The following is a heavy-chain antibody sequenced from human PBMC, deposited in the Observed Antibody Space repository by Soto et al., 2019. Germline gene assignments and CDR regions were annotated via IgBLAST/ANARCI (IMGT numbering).Heavy chain of an antibody. J-gene: IGHJ5*02. D-gene: IGHD2-15*01. Sequence: ESGGGLVQPGGSLRLSCAASGFTFSSYAMSWVRQAPGKGLEWVSAISGSGGSTYYADSVKGRFTISRDNSKNTLYLQMNSLRAEDTAVYYCAKDLRKGGYCSGGSCYSEDWFDPWGQGTLVTVSS. CDR2: ISGSGGST. V-gene: IGHV3-23*01. CDR3: AKDLRKGGYCSGGSCYSEDWFDP. CDR1: GFTFSSYA.